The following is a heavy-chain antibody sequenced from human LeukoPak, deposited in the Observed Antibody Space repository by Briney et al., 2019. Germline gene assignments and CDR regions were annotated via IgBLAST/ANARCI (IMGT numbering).Heavy chain of an antibody. CDR3: ARGSNVQQRLDPFDF. J-gene: IGHJ4*02. V-gene: IGHV3-21*01. CDR1: GFTFNTYN. CDR2: TSSGSTSI. D-gene: IGHD6-25*01. Sequence: GGSLRLSCAASGFTFNTYNMNWVRQPPGKGLEWVSSTSSGSTSIYYAVSVKGRFTISRDNAKNSLYLQMNSLRAEDTAVYYCARGSNVQQRLDPFDFWGQGTLVTVSS.